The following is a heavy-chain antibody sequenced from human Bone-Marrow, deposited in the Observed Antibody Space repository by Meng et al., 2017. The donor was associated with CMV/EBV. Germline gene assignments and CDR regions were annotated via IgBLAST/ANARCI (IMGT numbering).Heavy chain of an antibody. V-gene: IGHV3-53*01. CDR2: IYSGGST. Sequence: LSLTCAASGFTVSSNYMSWVRQAPGKGLEWVSVIYSGGSTYYADSVKGRFTISRDNSKNTLYLQMNSLRAEDTAVYYCANSIADRPCVDPWGQGTLVAVSS. J-gene: IGHJ5*02. D-gene: IGHD6-6*01. CDR1: GFTVSSNY. CDR3: ANSIADRPCVDP.